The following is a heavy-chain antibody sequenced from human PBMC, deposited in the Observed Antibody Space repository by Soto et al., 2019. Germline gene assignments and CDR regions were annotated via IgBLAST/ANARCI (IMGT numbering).Heavy chain of an antibody. CDR3: AKEGYDYVWGSYRRDFDY. V-gene: IGHV3-30*18. CDR2: ISYDGSNK. Sequence: GGSLRLSCAASGFTFSSYGMHWVRQAPGKGLEWVAVISYDGSNKYYADSVKGRFTISRDNSKNTLYLQMNSLRAEDTAVYYCAKEGYDYVWGSYRRDFDYWGQGTLVTVSS. D-gene: IGHD3-16*02. J-gene: IGHJ4*02. CDR1: GFTFSSYG.